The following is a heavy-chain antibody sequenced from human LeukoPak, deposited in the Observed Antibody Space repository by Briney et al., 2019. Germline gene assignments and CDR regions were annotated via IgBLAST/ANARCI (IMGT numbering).Heavy chain of an antibody. V-gene: IGHV3-30-3*01. Sequence: PGRSLRLSCAASGFTFSSYAMHWVRQAPGRGLEWVAVISYDGSNKYYADSVKGRFTISRDNSKNTLYLQMNSLRAEDTAVYYCARGGWYYDSSGAFAFDIWGQGTMVTVSS. CDR1: GFTFSSYA. CDR2: ISYDGSNK. J-gene: IGHJ3*02. CDR3: ARGGWYYDSSGAFAFDI. D-gene: IGHD3-22*01.